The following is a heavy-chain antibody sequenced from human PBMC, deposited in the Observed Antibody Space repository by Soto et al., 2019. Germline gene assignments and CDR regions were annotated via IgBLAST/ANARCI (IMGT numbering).Heavy chain of an antibody. CDR2: INSDGSST. CDR3: ATHLPNY. CDR1: ECTFRGFG. V-gene: IGHV3-74*01. Sequence: PGVSMRVCYTASECTFRGFGGHWVRQAPGKGLVWVSRINSDGSSTYYADSVKGRFTISRDNAKNTLYLQMNILRAEDTAVYYCATHLPNYWGQGTLVTVSS. J-gene: IGHJ4*02.